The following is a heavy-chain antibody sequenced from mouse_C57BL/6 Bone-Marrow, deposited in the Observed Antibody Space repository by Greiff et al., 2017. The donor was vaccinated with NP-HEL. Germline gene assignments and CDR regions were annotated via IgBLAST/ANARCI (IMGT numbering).Heavy chain of an antibody. V-gene: IGHV1-82*01. J-gene: IGHJ2*01. D-gene: IGHD2-1*01. CDR1: GYAFSSSW. CDR2: IYPGDGDT. Sequence: VQLQQSGPELVKPGASVKISCKASGYAFSSSWMNWVKQRPGKGLEWIGRIYPGDGDTNYNGKFKGKVTLTADKSSSTAYMQLSSLTSEDSAVYFCAREEDYGNYNYFDYWGQGTTLTVSS. CDR3: AREEDYGNYNYFDY.